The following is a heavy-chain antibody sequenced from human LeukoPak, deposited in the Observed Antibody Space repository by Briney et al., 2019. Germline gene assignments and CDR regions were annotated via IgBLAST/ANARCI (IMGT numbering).Heavy chain of an antibody. CDR1: GGSISSGGNY. CDR3: ARVEVIGSMRYFDY. V-gene: IGHV4-31*03. D-gene: IGHD3-16*02. Sequence: PSETLSLTCTVSGGSISSGGNYWSWLRQLPGKGLEWIGYIYYVGNTNYNPSLKSRLSMSVDTSKNQFSLSLISVTAADTAVYYCARVEVIGSMRYFDYWGQGAMVSVSS. J-gene: IGHJ4*02. CDR2: IYYVGNT.